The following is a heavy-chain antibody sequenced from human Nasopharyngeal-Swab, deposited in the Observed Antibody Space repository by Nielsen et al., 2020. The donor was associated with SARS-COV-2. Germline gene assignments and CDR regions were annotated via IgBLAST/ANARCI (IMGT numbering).Heavy chain of an antibody. J-gene: IGHJ4*02. Sequence: WIRQPPGKGLEWVSYISSSSNYIYYADSVKGRFSISRDNAKNSLYLQMHSLRAEDTAVYYCARDSDYGGNELTNWGQGTLVTVSS. D-gene: IGHD4-23*01. CDR3: ARDSDYGGNELTN. CDR2: ISSSSNYI. V-gene: IGHV3-21*01.